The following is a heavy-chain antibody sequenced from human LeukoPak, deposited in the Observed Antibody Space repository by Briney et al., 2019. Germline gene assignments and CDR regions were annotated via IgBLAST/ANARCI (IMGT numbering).Heavy chain of an antibody. V-gene: IGHV3-33*01. CDR3: ARGGGDDAFDI. Sequence: HPGRSLRLSCAASGFTFSNYGMHWVRQAPGKGREWVAAIWFDGSNKYYADSVKGRFTISRDNSKSTLYLQLNSLRAEDTAVYYCARGGGDDAFDIWGQGTMVTVSS. D-gene: IGHD3-10*01. CDR1: GFTFSNYG. CDR2: IWFDGSNK. J-gene: IGHJ3*02.